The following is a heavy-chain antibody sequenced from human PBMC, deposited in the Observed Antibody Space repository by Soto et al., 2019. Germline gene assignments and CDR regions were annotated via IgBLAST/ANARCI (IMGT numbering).Heavy chain of an antibody. CDR3: ARLERPYYDFWSGYYTGSDYYGMDV. CDR2: IDPSDSYT. D-gene: IGHD3-3*01. Sequence: GESLKISCKGSGYSFTSYWISWVRQMPGKGLEWMGRIDPSDSYTNYSPSFQGHVTISAVKSISTAYLQWSSLKASDTAMYYCARLERPYYDFWSGYYTGSDYYGMDVWGQGTTVTVSS. J-gene: IGHJ6*02. CDR1: GYSFTSYW. V-gene: IGHV5-10-1*01.